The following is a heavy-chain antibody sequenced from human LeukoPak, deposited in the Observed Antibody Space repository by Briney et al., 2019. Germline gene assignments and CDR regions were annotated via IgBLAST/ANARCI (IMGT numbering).Heavy chain of an antibody. CDR3: ARSIGLTGGGVDV. CDR2: ITDSGSTI. V-gene: IGHV3-11*01. CDR1: GFTFRDYN. J-gene: IGHJ6*02. Sequence: GGSLRLSCAASGFTFRDYNMNWVRQAPGKGLEWVSYITDSGSTIHYADSVNGQFTISRDNAKNSLYLQMNSLRAEDSAVYYCARSIGLTGGGVDVWGRGTTVTVSS. D-gene: IGHD3-9*01.